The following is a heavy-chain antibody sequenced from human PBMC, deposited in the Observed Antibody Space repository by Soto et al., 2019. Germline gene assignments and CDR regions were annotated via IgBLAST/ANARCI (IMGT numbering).Heavy chain of an antibody. V-gene: IGHV3-23*01. Sequence: GGPLRLSCAASRFTSGYHAMNGVRQSPGKGLEWVSTISSNGENPHYADSVKGRFLISSDNSSNTVALQMNSLRVEATAIYYCVSWASAHFDSWGQGTLVTVSS. CDR1: RFTSGYHA. D-gene: IGHD3-16*01. CDR2: ISSNGENP. CDR3: VSWASAHFDS. J-gene: IGHJ4*01.